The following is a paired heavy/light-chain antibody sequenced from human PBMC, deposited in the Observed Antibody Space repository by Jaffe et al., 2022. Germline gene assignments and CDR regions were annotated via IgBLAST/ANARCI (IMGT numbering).Light chain of an antibody. CDR3: NSRDSSGNHPHVV. Sequence: SSELTQDPAVSVALGQTVRITCQGDSLRSYYASWYQQKPGQAPLLVFYGENNRPSGIPDRFSGSSSGNTASLTITGAQAEDEAEYYCNSRDSSGNHPHVVFGGGTKLTVL. CDR1: SLRSYY. V-gene: IGLV3-19*01. J-gene: IGLJ2*01. CDR2: GEN.
Heavy chain of an antibody. CDR1: GGSISNYY. Sequence: QVQLQESGPGLVKPSETLSLTCSVSGGSISNYYWSWIRQPPGKGLEWIGYIYYSGTTNYNPSLKSRVTISVDTSKNQFSLKLSSVTAADTAIYYCARFDYDEIRRVAAFDIWGQGTMVTVSS. V-gene: IGHV4-59*01. D-gene: IGHD4-17*01. CDR2: IYYSGTT. CDR3: ARFDYDEIRRVAAFDI. J-gene: IGHJ3*02.